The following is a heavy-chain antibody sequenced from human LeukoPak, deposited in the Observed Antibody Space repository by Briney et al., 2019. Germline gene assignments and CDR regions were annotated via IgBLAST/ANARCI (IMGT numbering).Heavy chain of an antibody. Sequence: PSETLSLTCTVSGGSISSYYWSWIRQPAGKGLEWIGRIYTSGSTNYNPSLKSRVTMSVDTSKNQFSLKLSSVTAADTAVYYCARDQRGNQPDAFDIWGQGTMVTVSS. D-gene: IGHD1-14*01. J-gene: IGHJ3*02. CDR1: GGSISSYY. CDR3: ARDQRGNQPDAFDI. CDR2: IYTSGST. V-gene: IGHV4-4*07.